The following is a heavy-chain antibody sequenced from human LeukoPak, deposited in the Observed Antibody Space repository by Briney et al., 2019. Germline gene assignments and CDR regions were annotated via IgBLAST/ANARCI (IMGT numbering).Heavy chain of an antibody. Sequence: GGSLRLSCKGSGYSSTSYWISWVRQMPGKGLEWMGRIDPTDSYTNYSPSFQGHVTISADKSISTAYLQWSSLKASDTAMYYCARLQQQLNAFDIWGQGTMVTVSS. CDR3: ARLQQQLNAFDI. D-gene: IGHD6-13*01. V-gene: IGHV5-10-1*01. CDR1: GYSSTSYW. J-gene: IGHJ3*02. CDR2: IDPTDSYT.